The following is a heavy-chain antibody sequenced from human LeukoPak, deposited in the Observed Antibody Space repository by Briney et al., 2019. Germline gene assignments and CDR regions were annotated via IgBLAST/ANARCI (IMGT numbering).Heavy chain of an antibody. D-gene: IGHD3-22*01. CDR1: GGSISSGGYY. V-gene: IGHV4-31*01. J-gene: IGHJ5*02. CDR2: IYYSGST. Sequence: PSETLSLTCTVSGGSISSGGYYWSWIRQHPGKGLEWIGYIYYSGSTCYNPSLKSPVTTSVDPSKNQFSLKLSSVTAADTAVYYCARVYYYDSSGSANWFDPWGQGTLVTVSS. CDR3: ARVYYYDSSGSANWFDP.